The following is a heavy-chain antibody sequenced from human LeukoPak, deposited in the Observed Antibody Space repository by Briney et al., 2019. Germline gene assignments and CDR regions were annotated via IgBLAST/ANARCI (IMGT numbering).Heavy chain of an antibody. CDR1: GGSFSGYY. CDR3: ARGFPQLARLVRGDAFDI. Sequence: PSETLSLTCAVYGGSFSGYYWSWIRQTPGKGLEWIGEINHSGSTNYNPSLKSRVTISVDTSKNQFSLKLSSVTAADTAVYYCARGFPQLARLVRGDAFDIWGQGTMVTVSS. J-gene: IGHJ3*02. D-gene: IGHD6-19*01. V-gene: IGHV4-34*01. CDR2: INHSGST.